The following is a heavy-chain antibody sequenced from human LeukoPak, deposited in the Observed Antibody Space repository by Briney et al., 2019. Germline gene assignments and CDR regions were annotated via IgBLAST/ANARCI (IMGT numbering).Heavy chain of an antibody. D-gene: IGHD5-18*01. V-gene: IGHV3-21*01. J-gene: IGHJ4*02. CDR3: ARVEWPVDTAMRAWYFDY. CDR2: ISSSSSYI. Sequence: PGGSLRLSCAASGFTFSSYSMNWVRQAPGKGLEWVSSISSSSSYIYYADSVKGRFTISRDNAKNSLYLQMSSLRAEDTAVYYCARVEWPVDTAMRAWYFDYWGQGTLVTVSS. CDR1: GFTFSSYS.